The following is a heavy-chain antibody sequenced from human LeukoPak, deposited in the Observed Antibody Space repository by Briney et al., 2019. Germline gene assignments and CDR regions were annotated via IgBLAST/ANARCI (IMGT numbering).Heavy chain of an antibody. Sequence: SETLSLTCTVSGGSISSSSYYWGWIRQPPGKGLEWIGSIYYSGSTYYNPSLKSRVTISVDTSKNQFSLKLSSVTAADTAVYYCAAVVTPGSGVDYWGQGTLVTVSS. D-gene: IGHD4-23*01. CDR2: IYYSGST. V-gene: IGHV4-39*07. CDR1: GGSISSSSYY. J-gene: IGHJ4*02. CDR3: AAVVTPGSGVDY.